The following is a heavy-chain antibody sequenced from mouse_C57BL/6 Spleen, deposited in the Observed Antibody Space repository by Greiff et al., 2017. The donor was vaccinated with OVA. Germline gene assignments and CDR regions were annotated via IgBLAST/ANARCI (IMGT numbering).Heavy chain of an antibody. V-gene: IGHV1-7*01. Sequence: QVQLKESGAELVKPGASVKLSCKASGYTFTSYWMHWVKQRPGQGLEWIGNINPSSGSTKYNQKFKDKATLTADKSSSTAYMQLSSLTYEDSAVYYCAREGGSSGFAYWGQGTLVTVSA. CDR2: INPSSGST. CDR1: GYTFTSYW. D-gene: IGHD1-1*01. J-gene: IGHJ3*01. CDR3: AREGGSSGFAY.